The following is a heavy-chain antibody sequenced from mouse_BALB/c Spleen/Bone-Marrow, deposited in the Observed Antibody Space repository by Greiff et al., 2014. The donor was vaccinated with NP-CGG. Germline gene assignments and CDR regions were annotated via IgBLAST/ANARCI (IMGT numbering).Heavy chain of an antibody. J-gene: IGHJ3*01. CDR1: GYTFTSYW. V-gene: IGHV1S22*01. CDR3: TKGLPSAY. CDR2: IYPGSGST. D-gene: IGHD2-4*01. Sequence: LQQSGPELVRPGASVKLSCKASGYTFTSYWMHWVKQRPGQGLEWIGNIYPGSGSTNYDEKFKSKATLTVDTSSSTAYMQLSSLTSEDSAVYYCTKGLPSAYWGQGTLVTVSA.